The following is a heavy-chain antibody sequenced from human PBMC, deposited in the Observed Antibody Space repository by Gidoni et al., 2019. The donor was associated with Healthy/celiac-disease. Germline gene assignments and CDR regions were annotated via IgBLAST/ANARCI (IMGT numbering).Heavy chain of an antibody. CDR2: ISWNSGSI. CDR3: AKGVSGCSGGSCYSNFFQH. D-gene: IGHD2-15*01. CDR1: GFTFDDYA. V-gene: IGHV3-9*01. Sequence: DVQLVESGGGLVQPGRSLRLSCSASGFTFDDYAMHLVRQAPGKGLEWVSGISWNSGSIGYADSVKGRFTISRDNAKNSLYLQMNSLRAEDTALYYCAKGVSGCSGGSCYSNFFQHWGQGTLVTVSS. J-gene: IGHJ1*01.